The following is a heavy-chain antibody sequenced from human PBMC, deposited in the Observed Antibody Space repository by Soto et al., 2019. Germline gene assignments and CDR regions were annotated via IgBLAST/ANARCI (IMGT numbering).Heavy chain of an antibody. CDR1: GFTFADYA. Sequence: PGGSLRLSCAASGFTFADYAMHWVRKDPGKGLEWVSGISWNSGSIGYADSVKGRFTISRDNAKNSLYLQMNSLRAEDTALYYCAKDISESGQLETLHGFDIWGQGTMVTVSS. CDR3: AKDISESGQLETLHGFDI. V-gene: IGHV3-9*01. J-gene: IGHJ3*02. CDR2: ISWNSGSI. D-gene: IGHD1-1*01.